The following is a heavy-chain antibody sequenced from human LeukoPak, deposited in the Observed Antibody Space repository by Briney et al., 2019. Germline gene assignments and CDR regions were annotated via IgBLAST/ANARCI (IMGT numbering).Heavy chain of an antibody. J-gene: IGHJ4*02. D-gene: IGHD3-22*01. Sequence: GRSLGLSCAASGFTFSSYSMNWVRQAPGKGLEWVSSISSSSSYIYYADSVKGRFTISRDNAKNSLYLQMNSLRAEDTAVYYCAKCPYYYDSSGHYTDYWGQGTLVTVSS. CDR2: ISSSSSYI. CDR3: AKCPYYYDSSGHYTDY. V-gene: IGHV3-21*04. CDR1: GFTFSSYS.